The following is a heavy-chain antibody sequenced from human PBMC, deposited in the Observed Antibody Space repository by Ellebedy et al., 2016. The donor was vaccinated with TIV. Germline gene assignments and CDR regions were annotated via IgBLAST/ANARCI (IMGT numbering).Heavy chain of an antibody. D-gene: IGHD3-10*01. CDR1: GGSLTGYY. Sequence: SETLSLTCTVYGGSLTGYYWSWIRQPPGKGLEWIGYIYYSGSTNYNPSLKSRVTISVDTSKNYFSLNLTSVTAADTAVYYCARAGMVRGVIMDYWGQGTQVTVSS. V-gene: IGHV4-59*01. CDR3: ARAGMVRGVIMDY. J-gene: IGHJ4*02. CDR2: IYYSGST.